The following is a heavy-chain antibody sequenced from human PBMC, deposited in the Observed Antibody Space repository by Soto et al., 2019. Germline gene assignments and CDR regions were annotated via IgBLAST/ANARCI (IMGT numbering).Heavy chain of an antibody. J-gene: IGHJ4*02. CDR1: GFTFSSYG. CDR3: AKDIVAPQGDY. CDR2: ISYDGSNK. D-gene: IGHD5-12*01. Sequence: QVQLVESGGGVVQPGRSLRLSCAASGFTFSSYGMHWVRQAPGQGLEWVAVISYDGSNKYYADSVKGRFTISRDNSKNTLYLQMNSLRAEDTAVYYCAKDIVAPQGDYWGQGTLVTVSS. V-gene: IGHV3-30*18.